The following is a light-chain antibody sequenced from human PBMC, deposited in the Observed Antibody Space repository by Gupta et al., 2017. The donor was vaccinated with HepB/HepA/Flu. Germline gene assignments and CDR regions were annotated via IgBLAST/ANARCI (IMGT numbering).Light chain of an antibody. J-gene: IGLJ2*01. CDR2: GKN. CDR1: SLRSYY. Sequence: SSELTQDPAVSVALGQTVRITCQGDSLRSYYASWYQQKPGQAPVLVIYGKNNRPSGIPDRFSGSSSGTTASLTINGDQAEEEADYYCNSTDSSGNHVVFGGGTKLTVL. CDR3: NSTDSSGNHVV. V-gene: IGLV3-19*01.